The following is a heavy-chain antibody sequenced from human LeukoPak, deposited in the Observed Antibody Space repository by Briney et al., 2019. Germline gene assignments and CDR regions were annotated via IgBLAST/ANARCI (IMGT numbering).Heavy chain of an antibody. D-gene: IGHD1-1*01. V-gene: IGHV3-7*01. J-gene: IGHJ4*02. CDR2: IKPDGSEK. CDR1: GFTFSSYG. CDR3: ARGGTWGLDY. Sequence: GGSLRLSCAASGFTFSSYGMHWVRQAPGKGLECVANIKPDGSEKYYVDSVEGRFTISRDNAKNSLYLQMNSLKAEDTALYYCARGGTWGLDYWGQGTLVTVSS.